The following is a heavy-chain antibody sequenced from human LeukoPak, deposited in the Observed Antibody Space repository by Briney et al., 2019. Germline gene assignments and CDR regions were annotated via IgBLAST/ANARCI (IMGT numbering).Heavy chain of an antibody. J-gene: IGHJ4*02. Sequence: SETLSLTCTVSGDSVGVNPYYWSWIRQSPGRGLEWIGYISDSGSTNYNPSLKSRVTISVDTSKNQLSLMLSSVTAADTAVYYCARGYDSSAYYPFNYWGQGALVTVSS. D-gene: IGHD3-22*01. V-gene: IGHV4-61*01. CDR2: ISDSGST. CDR1: GDSVGVNPYY. CDR3: ARGYDSSAYYPFNY.